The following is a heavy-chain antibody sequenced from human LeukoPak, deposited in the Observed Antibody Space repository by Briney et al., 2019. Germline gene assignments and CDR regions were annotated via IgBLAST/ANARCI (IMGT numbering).Heavy chain of an antibody. CDR1: GFTFRSYW. CDR3: ASGLELDY. V-gene: IGHV3-7*03. Sequence: GGSLRLSCAASGFTFRSYWMGWVRQAPGKGLEWVANIKQDGSEKNYVDSVKGRFTISRDNAKNSLYLQMNSLRAEDTAVYYCASGLELDYWGQGTLVTVSS. CDR2: IKQDGSEK. J-gene: IGHJ4*02.